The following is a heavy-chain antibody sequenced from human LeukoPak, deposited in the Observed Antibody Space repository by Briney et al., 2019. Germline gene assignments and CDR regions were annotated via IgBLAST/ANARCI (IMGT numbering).Heavy chain of an antibody. V-gene: IGHV3-23*01. CDR3: ARDPNSWSAYYYYYMDV. CDR2: IDYSGGSS. J-gene: IGHJ6*03. Sequence: PGGSLRLSCTVSGFTLSSYEMSWIRQAPGRGLEWVSSIDYSGGSSYYADSVKGRFTISRDNSKNTLYLQMNSLRAEDTAVYYCARDPNSWSAYYYYYMDVWGKGTTVTVSS. CDR1: GFTLSSYE. D-gene: IGHD2-8*02.